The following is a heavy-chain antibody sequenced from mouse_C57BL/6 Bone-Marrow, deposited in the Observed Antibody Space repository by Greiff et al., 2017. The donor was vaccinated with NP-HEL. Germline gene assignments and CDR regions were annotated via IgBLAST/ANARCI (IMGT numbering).Heavy chain of an antibody. CDR3: ARPYYDYDGYWYFDV. Sequence: QVQLQQSGSELRSPGSSVKLSCKDFDSEVFPIAYMSWVRQKPGHGFEWIGGILPSIGRTIYGEKFEDKATLDADTLSNTAYLELNSLTSEDSAIYYCARPYYDYDGYWYFDVWGTGTTVTVSS. CDR1: DSEVFPIAY. D-gene: IGHD2-4*01. J-gene: IGHJ1*03. V-gene: IGHV15-2*01. CDR2: ILPSIGRT.